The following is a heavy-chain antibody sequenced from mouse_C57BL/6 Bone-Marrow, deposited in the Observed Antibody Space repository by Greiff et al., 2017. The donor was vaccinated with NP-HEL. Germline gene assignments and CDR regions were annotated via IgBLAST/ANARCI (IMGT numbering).Heavy chain of an antibody. CDR2: ISDGGSYT. V-gene: IGHV5-4*01. D-gene: IGHD1-1*01. J-gene: IGHJ2*01. Sequence: EVQGVESGGGLVKPGGSLKLSCAASGFTFSSYAMSWVRQTPETRLEWVATISDGGSYTYYPDNVKGRFTIYRDNAKNNLYLQVSHLKSEDTAMYYCARDYYGSSVLDYWGQGTTLTVSS. CDR1: GFTFSSYA. CDR3: ARDYYGSSVLDY.